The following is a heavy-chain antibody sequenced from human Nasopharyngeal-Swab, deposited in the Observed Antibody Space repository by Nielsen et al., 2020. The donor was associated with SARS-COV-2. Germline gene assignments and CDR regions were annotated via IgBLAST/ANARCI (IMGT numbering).Heavy chain of an antibody. CDR3: ARGSGWTLDY. CDR2: IYYSGST. Sequence: SETLSLTCTVSGGSISSYYWSWIRQPSGKGLEWIGYIYYSGSTNYNPSLKSRVTISVDTSKNQFSLKLSSVTAADTAVYYCARGSGWTLDYWGQGTLVTVSS. CDR1: GGSISSYY. D-gene: IGHD6-19*01. J-gene: IGHJ4*02. V-gene: IGHV4-59*01.